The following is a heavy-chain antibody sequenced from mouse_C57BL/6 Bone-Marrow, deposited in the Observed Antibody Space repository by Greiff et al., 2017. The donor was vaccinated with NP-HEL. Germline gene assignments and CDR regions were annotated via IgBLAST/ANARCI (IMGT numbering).Heavy chain of an antibody. Sequence: EVQLVESGGGLVQPGGSLKLSCAASGIAFSRYWMSWARRAPGKGLEWIGDINPDSSTINYAPSLKDKFIISRDNAKNTLYLQMSKVRSEDTALYYCARRNYYGSSYHFDYWGQGTTLTVSS. CDR3: ARRNYYGSSYHFDY. D-gene: IGHD1-1*01. CDR2: INPDSSTI. J-gene: IGHJ2*01. V-gene: IGHV4-1*01. CDR1: GIAFSRYW.